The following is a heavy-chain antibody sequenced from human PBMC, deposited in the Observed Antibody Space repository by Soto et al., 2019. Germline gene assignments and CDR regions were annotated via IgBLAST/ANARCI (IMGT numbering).Heavy chain of an antibody. V-gene: IGHV1-18*01. CDR3: ARDRGTLGDCISTRCYPPRH. CDR2: ISANNGNT. J-gene: IGHJ1*01. D-gene: IGHD2-2*01. Sequence: QVQLVQSGAEVKKPGASVKVSCKASGYTFTSYGISWVRQAPGQGLEWMGWISANNGNTNYAQKLQGRVTMTTDTSTSTADMELRSRRSDDTAVYYCARDRGTLGDCISTRCYPPRHWGQGTLVTVSS. CDR1: GYTFTSYG.